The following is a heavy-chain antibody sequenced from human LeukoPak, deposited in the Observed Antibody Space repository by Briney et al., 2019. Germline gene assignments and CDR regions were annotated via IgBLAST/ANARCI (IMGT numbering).Heavy chain of an antibody. J-gene: IGHJ6*02. V-gene: IGHV3-74*01. D-gene: IGHD3-16*01. CDR3: VGFGNYYYGMDV. Sequence: QPGGSLRLSCAASGFTFSSYWMHWVRQAPGKGLVWVSRINSDGSSTSYADSVKGRFTISRDNAKNTLYLQMNSLRAEDTAVYYCVGFGNYYYGMDVWGQGTTVTVSS. CDR1: GFTFSSYW. CDR2: INSDGSST.